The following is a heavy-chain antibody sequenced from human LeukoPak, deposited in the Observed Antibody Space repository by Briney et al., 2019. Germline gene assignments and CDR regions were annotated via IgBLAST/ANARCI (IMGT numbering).Heavy chain of an antibody. CDR2: INPNSGGT. D-gene: IGHD3-10*01. V-gene: IGHV1-2*02. J-gene: IGHJ4*02. Sequence: ASVKVSCKASGYTFTGYYMHWVRQAPGQGLEWMGWINPNSGGTNYAQKFQGRVTMTRDTSISTAYMELSRLRSEDTAVYYCARVGMVRGVIAYYFDYWGQGTLVTVSS. CDR3: ARVGMVRGVIAYYFDY. CDR1: GYTFTGYY.